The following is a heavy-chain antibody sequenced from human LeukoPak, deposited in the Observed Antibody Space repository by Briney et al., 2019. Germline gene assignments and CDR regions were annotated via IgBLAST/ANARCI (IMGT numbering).Heavy chain of an antibody. CDR2: IYTSGST. Sequence: SQTLSLTCTVSGGSISSGSYYWSWIRQPAGKGLEWIGRIYTSGSTNYNPSLKSRVTISVDTSKNQFSLKLSSVTAADTAVYYCARGLARNFDYWGQGTLVTVSS. D-gene: IGHD3-16*01. CDR1: GGSISSGSYY. J-gene: IGHJ4*02. CDR3: ARGLARNFDY. V-gene: IGHV4-61*02.